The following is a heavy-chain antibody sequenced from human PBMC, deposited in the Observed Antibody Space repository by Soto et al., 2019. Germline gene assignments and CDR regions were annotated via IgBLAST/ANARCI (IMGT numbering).Heavy chain of an antibody. J-gene: IGHJ4*02. CDR1: GGSISSDDSY. CDR3: ARIKYSDNSGVDH. V-gene: IGHV4-30-4*01. CDR2: IYYSGST. D-gene: IGHD3-22*01. Sequence: PSETLSLTCTVSGGSISSDDSYWSWIRQPPGKGLEWIGYIYYSGSTYYNPSLKSRVTISADTSKNQFSLKLSSVTAADTAVYYCARIKYSDNSGVDHWGQGTLVTVSS.